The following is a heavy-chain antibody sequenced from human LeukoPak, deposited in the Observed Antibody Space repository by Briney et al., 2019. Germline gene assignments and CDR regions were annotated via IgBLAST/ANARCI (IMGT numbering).Heavy chain of an antibody. CDR3: AKGAAAGKVDWFDP. J-gene: IGHJ5*02. CDR1: GLSFTNYA. Sequence: GGSLRLSCEASGLSFTNYAMMWVRQAPGKGLQWISTLTGYGGAYYADSGEGRFIISRDISKNTMFLQMYSLRAEDTAVYYCAKGAAAGKVDWFDPWGQGALVTVSS. V-gene: IGHV3-23*01. CDR2: LTGYGGA. D-gene: IGHD6-13*01.